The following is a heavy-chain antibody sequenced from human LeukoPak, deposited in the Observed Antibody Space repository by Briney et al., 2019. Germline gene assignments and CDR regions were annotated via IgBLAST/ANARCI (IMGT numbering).Heavy chain of an antibody. CDR1: GYTFTSYY. CDR3: ARDAEKDCSGGSCYCHY. J-gene: IGHJ4*02. V-gene: IGHV1-46*01. Sequence: ASVKVSCKTPGYTFTSYYMHWMRQAPGQGLEWVGMINPNGGGTSSAQKFQGRVTMTRDTSTSTAYMELRSLRSDDTAVYYCARDAEKDCSGGSCYCHYWGQGTLVTVSS. CDR2: INPNGGGT. D-gene: IGHD2-15*01.